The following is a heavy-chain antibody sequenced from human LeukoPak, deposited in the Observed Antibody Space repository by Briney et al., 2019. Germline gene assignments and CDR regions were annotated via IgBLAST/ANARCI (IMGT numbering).Heavy chain of an antibody. V-gene: IGHV3-48*04. D-gene: IGHD1-26*01. J-gene: IGHJ5*01. CDR2: ISSSSSTI. CDR3: AKGGAVGGRFES. CDR1: GFTFSSYS. Sequence: GGSLRLSCAASGFTFSSYSMNWVRQAPGKGLGWVSFISSSSSTIYYADSVKGRFTISRDNAKNSLYLRMNSLRAEDTAVYYCAKGGAVGGRFESWGQGTQVTVSS.